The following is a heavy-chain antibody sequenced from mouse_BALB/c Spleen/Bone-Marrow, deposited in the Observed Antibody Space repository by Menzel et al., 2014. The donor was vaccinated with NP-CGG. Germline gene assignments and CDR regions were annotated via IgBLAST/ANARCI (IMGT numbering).Heavy chain of an antibody. V-gene: IGHV1-7*01. CDR3: ARYWDAY. CDR1: GYTFTNYW. D-gene: IGHD4-1*01. Sequence: QVQLQQSRAELAKPGASVKMSCKASGYTFTNYWMHWVKRRPGQGLEWIGYIDPNTYYTRYNQKFKDKATLTADKSSSTAYLQLSGLTSEDSAVYYCARYWDAYWGQGTLVTVSA. J-gene: IGHJ3*01. CDR2: IDPNTYYT.